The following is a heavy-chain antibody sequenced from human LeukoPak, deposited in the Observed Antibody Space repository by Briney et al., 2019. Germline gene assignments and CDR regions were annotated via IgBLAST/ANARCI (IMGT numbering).Heavy chain of an antibody. CDR2: INWNGGST. CDR1: GFTFDDYG. V-gene: IGHV3-20*04. J-gene: IGHJ5*02. D-gene: IGHD6-13*01. Sequence: GGSLRLSCAASGFTFDDYGMSWVRQAPGKGLEWVSGINWNGGSTGYADSVKGRFTISRDNAKNSLYLQMNSLRAEDTTLYYCARVPSSSFVGLEYWFDPWGQGTLVTVSS. CDR3: ARVPSSSFVGLEYWFDP.